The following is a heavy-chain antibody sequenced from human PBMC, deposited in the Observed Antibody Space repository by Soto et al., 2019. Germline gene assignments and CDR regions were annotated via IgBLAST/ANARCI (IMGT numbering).Heavy chain of an antibody. D-gene: IGHD3-10*01. J-gene: IGHJ4*02. CDR3: ARERFEFGELSGLNDY. CDR2: IDVGSANA. V-gene: IGHV1-58*01. CDR1: GFTFSSSA. Sequence: SVKVSCKTSGFTFSSSAVHWVRQARGHRLQWIGWIDVGSANANYAQMLQDRVTISRDTSTTTAYMELSSLRPGDSAVFYCARERFEFGELSGLNDYRGQGTPVTVSS.